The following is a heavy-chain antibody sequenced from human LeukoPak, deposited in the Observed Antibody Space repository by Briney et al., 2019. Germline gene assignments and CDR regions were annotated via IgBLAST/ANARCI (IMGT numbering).Heavy chain of an antibody. J-gene: IGHJ5*02. V-gene: IGHV1-2*02. CDR1: GYTFTGYY. D-gene: IGHD6-19*01. CDR3: ARVVAGNWLAP. Sequence: ASVKVSCDASGYTFTGYYMHWVRQAPGQGLEWMGWINPNSGGTNYAQKFQGRVTMTRDTSITTAYMELSRLRSDDTAGYYCARVVAGNWLAPWGQGTLVTASS. CDR2: INPNSGGT.